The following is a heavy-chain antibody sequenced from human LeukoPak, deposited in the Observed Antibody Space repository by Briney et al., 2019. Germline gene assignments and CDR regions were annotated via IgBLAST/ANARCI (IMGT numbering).Heavy chain of an antibody. CDR3: AKDLMRDRWFGES. J-gene: IGHJ5*02. D-gene: IGHD3-10*01. CDR2: IRYDGNDK. Sequence: GGSLRLSSAASGFIFSSYGMHWVRQAPGKGLEWVAFIRYDGNDKFYAKSVKGRFTVSRDTSRNTLYLQMNSLRPEDTAVYFCAKDLMRDRWFGESWGQGTLVTVSS. V-gene: IGHV3-30*02. CDR1: GFIFSSYG.